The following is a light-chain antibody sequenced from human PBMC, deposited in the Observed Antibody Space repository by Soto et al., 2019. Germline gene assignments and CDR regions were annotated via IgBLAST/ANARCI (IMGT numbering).Light chain of an antibody. CDR1: SSDVGGYNY. CDR3: SSYTSRSTPAV. Sequence: QSALTQPASVSGSPGQSITISCTGTSSDVGGYNYVSWYQQHPGKAPKLMIYEVSNRPSGVSNRFSGSKSGNTASLTISGLQAEDEADYYCSSYTSRSTPAVFGGGTQLTVL. V-gene: IGLV2-14*01. CDR2: EVS. J-gene: IGLJ7*01.